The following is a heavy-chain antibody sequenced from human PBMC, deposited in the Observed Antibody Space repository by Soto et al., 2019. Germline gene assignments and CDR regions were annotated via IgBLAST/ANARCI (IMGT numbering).Heavy chain of an antibody. CDR2: ISSSSSTI. D-gene: IGHD1-1*01. J-gene: IGHJ6*02. CDR1: GFTFSSYS. CDR3: AMNGQYYYYYGMDV. Sequence: PGGSLRLSCAASGFTFSSYSMNWVRQAPGKELEWVSYISSSSSTIYYADSVKGRFTISRDNAKNSLYLQMNSLRDEDTAVYYCAMNGQYYYYYGMDVWGQGTTVTVSS. V-gene: IGHV3-48*02.